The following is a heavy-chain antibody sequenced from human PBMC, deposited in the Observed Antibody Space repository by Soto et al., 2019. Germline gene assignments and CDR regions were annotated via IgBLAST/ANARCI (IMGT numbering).Heavy chain of an antibody. CDR2: IYYSGNT. CDR1: GGSISGGDYF. D-gene: IGHD3-22*01. CDR3: ARMDDSSGHDLFDY. J-gene: IGHJ4*02. V-gene: IGHV4-31*03. Sequence: QVQLQESGPGLVKPSQTLFLTCTVSGGSISGGDYFWSWIRQHPGQGLEWIGYIYYSGNTNYNPSLKSRVTISIDTSKNQFSLKLSSVTAADTAIYYCARMDDSSGHDLFDYWGQGTLVTVSS.